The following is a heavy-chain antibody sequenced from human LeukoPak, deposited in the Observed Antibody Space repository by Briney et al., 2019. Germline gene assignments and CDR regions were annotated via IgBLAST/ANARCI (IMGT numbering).Heavy chain of an antibody. CDR1: GGSISSYY. J-gene: IGHJ4*02. CDR3: ARVWSDSSGYYIYYFDY. D-gene: IGHD3-22*01. Sequence: SETLSLTCTVSGGSISSYYWSWIRQPPGKGPEWIGYIYYSGSTNYNPSLKSRVTISVDTSKNQFSLKLSSVTAADTAVYYRARVWSDSSGYYIYYFDYWGQGTLVTVSS. V-gene: IGHV4-59*01. CDR2: IYYSGST.